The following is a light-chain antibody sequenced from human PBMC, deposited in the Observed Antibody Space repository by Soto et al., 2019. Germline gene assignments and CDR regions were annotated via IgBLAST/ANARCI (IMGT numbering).Light chain of an antibody. CDR3: QQRASWPPSLT. V-gene: IGKV3-11*01. CDR2: DAS. CDR1: QSIGTY. J-gene: IGKJ4*01. Sequence: EIVLTQYPATVSLSPGERATLSCRASQSIGTYLAWYQQKPGLAPRLLFYDASKRATGIPARFSGSGSGTDFTLTISSLEPEDFAVYYCQQRASWPPSLTFGGGTKVEIK.